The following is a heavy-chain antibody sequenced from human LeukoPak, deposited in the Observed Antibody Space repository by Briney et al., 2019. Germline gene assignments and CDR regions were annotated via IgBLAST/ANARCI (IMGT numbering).Heavy chain of an antibody. V-gene: IGHV4-31*03. CDR3: ARDREVVAFDI. J-gene: IGHJ3*02. CDR1: GGSISSGGYY. CDR2: VYYSGST. D-gene: IGHD2-15*01. Sequence: PSETLSLTCTVSGGSISSGGYYWSWIRQHPGKGLEWIGYVYYSGSTYYNPSLKSRVTVSVDTSKNQFSLKLSSVTAADTAVYYCARDREVVAFDIWGQGTMVTVSS.